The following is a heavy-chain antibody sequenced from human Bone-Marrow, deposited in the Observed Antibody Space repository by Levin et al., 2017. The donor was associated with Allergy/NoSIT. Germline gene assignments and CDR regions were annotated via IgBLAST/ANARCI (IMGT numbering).Heavy chain of an antibody. J-gene: IGHJ6*02. CDR1: GGTFSSYA. Sequence: GASVKVSCKASGGTFSSYAISWVRQAPGQGLEWMGGIIPIFGTANYAQKFQGRVTITADESTSTAYMELSSLRSEDTAVYYCARAIGSSSPPGIYYYYGMDVWGQGTTVTVSS. V-gene: IGHV1-69*13. CDR3: ARAIGSSSPPGIYYYYGMDV. D-gene: IGHD6-6*01. CDR2: IIPIFGTA.